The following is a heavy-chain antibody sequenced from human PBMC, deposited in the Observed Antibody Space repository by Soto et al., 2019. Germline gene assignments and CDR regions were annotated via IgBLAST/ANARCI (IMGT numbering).Heavy chain of an antibody. CDR1: GGSITSSSYY. V-gene: IGHV4-39*01. CDR2: IYYSGST. CDR3: ATQEVGGSYVYTFDP. D-gene: IGHD1-26*01. J-gene: IGHJ5*02. Sequence: SSETLSLTCTASGGSITSSSYYWGWIRQPPGKGLEWIGSIYYSGSTYYNPSLKSRVTISVDTSKNQFSLKLSSVTAADTAVYYCATQEVGGSYVYTFDPWGQGTLVTVSS.